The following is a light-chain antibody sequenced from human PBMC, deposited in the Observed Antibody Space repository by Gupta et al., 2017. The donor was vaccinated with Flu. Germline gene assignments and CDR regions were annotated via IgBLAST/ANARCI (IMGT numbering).Light chain of an antibody. J-gene: IGLJ2*01. V-gene: IGLV1-44*01. Sequence: SSSNIDDNTVNWYQQRPGTAPKLLIYNYNKRPSGVPDRFSGSKSGTSASLAISWLQSEDEADYYCAAWDDSLTGHVVGGGTKRTVL. CDR1: SSNIDDNT. CDR2: NYN. CDR3: AAWDDSLTGHV.